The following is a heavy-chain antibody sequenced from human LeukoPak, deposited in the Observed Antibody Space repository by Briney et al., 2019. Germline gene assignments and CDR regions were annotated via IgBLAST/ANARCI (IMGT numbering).Heavy chain of an antibody. J-gene: IGHJ5*02. D-gene: IGHD3-16*01. CDR2: ISGSGGST. Sequence: PGGSLRLSCAASGFTFSSYAMSWVRQAPGKGLEWVSAISGSGGSTYYADSVKGRFTISRDNSKNTLYLQMNSLRAEDTAVYYCTTDRADNFMITFGGVIVLWGQGTLVTVSS. V-gene: IGHV3-23*01. CDR3: TTDRADNFMITFGGVIVL. CDR1: GFTFSSYA.